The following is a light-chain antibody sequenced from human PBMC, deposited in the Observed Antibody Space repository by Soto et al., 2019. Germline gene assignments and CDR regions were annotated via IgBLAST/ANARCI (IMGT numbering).Light chain of an antibody. CDR2: GAF. J-gene: IGKJ5*01. Sequence: EIVLAQSPATLSLSPGEIATLSCRASPSVTNYLAWYQQKPGQAPRLLIYGAFNRATGIPARFSGSGSGTDFTLTISSLKPEDFAVYYCQQRNIWPPVTFGQGTRLEIK. V-gene: IGKV3-11*01. CDR3: QQRNIWPPVT. CDR1: PSVTNY.